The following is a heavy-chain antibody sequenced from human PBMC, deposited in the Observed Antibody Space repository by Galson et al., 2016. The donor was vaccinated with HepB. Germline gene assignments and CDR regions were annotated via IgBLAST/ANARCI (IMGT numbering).Heavy chain of an antibody. J-gene: IGHJ4*02. D-gene: IGHD3-10*01. CDR2: INTDGTDT. CDR1: GFTFSNYW. V-gene: IGHV3-74*01. Sequence: SLRLSCAVSGFTFSNYWMHWVRQAPGQGLVWAARINTDGTDTHYADSVKGRFTISRDNAKSTVYLQMDSLRSDETAVYYCARSPRILWFEVDYWGQGILGTVSS. CDR3: ARSPRILWFEVDY.